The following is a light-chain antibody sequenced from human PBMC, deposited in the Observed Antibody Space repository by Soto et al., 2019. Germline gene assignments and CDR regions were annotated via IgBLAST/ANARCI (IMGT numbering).Light chain of an antibody. J-gene: IGKJ4*01. CDR1: QSVSSKD. Sequence: EIVLTQSPGTLSLSPGERATLSCRASQSVSSKDLAWYQQKPGQAPRLLIYDASTRATGIPDRFSGSGSGTDFTLTISRLEPEDFAVYYCQQYGSSTSFGGGTKVEIK. CDR2: DAS. CDR3: QQYGSSTS. V-gene: IGKV3-20*01.